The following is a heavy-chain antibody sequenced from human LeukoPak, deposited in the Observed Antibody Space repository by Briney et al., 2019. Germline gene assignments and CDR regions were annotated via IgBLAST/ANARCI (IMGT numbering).Heavy chain of an antibody. V-gene: IGHV4-61*02. J-gene: IGHJ4*02. D-gene: IGHD1-1*01. CDR3: ARELERRLDY. CDR1: GGSISSGSYY. Sequence: SETLSLTCTVSGGSISSGSYYWSWIRQPAGKGLEWIGRIYTSGSTNYNPSLKSRVTISVDTSKNQFSLKLSSVTAADTAVYYCARELERRLDYWGQGTLVTVSS. CDR2: IYTSGST.